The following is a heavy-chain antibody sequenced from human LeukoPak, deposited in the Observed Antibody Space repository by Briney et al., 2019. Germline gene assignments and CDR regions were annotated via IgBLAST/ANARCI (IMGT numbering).Heavy chain of an antibody. CDR2: IYHSGST. V-gene: IGHV4-38-2*02. CDR1: GYSISSGYY. CDR3: ARHSSSWCFDY. J-gene: IGHJ4*02. D-gene: IGHD6-13*01. Sequence: PSETLSLTCTVSGYSISSGYYWGWIRQPPGKGLEWIGSIYHSGSTYYNPSPKSRVTISVDTSKNQFSLKLSSVTAADTAVYYCARHSSSWCFDYWGQGTLVTVSS.